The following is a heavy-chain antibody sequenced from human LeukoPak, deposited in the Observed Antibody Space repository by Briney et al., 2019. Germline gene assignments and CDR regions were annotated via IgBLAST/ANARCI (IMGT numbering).Heavy chain of an antibody. CDR2: ISAYNGNT. CDR3: ARVSVVDTAMAYFDY. J-gene: IGHJ4*02. D-gene: IGHD5-18*01. Sequence: ASVKVSCKASGYTFTSYGISWVRQAPGQGLEWMGWISAYNGNTNYAQKLQGRVTMTTDTSTSTAYMELRSLRSDDTAVYYCARVSVVDTAMAYFDYWGQGTLVTVSS. CDR1: GYTFTSYG. V-gene: IGHV1-18*01.